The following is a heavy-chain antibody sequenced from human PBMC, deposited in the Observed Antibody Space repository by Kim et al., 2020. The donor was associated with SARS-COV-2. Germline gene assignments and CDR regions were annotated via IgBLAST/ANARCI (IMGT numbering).Heavy chain of an antibody. J-gene: IGHJ4*02. V-gene: IGHV3-72*01. D-gene: IGHD6-19*01. CDR3: ARSTYSSGWYGDY. Sequence: GASVKGRFTISRDDSKNALYLQMNSLTPDDTAVYYCARSTYSSGWYGDYWGQGTLVTVSS.